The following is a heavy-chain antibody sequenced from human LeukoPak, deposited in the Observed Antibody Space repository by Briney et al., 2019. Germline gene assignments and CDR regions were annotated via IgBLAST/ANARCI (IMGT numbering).Heavy chain of an antibody. CDR1: GDSITSYSW. D-gene: IGHD6-19*01. CDR2: VHHGGAR. V-gene: IGHV4-4*02. CDR3: ASHVTVLGTRGFDF. Sequence: SETLSLTCAASGDSITSYSWWSWGRPPPGKGPEWIGEVHHGGARYYDASLESRVTISVDKSKNCFSLNLRSVTAADTAMYYCASHVTVLGTRGFDFWGRGTLVTVS. J-gene: IGHJ4*02.